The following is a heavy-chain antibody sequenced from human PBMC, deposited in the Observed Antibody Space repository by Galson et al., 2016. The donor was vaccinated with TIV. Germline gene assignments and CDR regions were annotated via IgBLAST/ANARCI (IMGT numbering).Heavy chain of an antibody. V-gene: IGHV6-1*01. Sequence: CAISGDSVSSHSAAWNWLRQSPSRGLEWLGRTFYRSKWYNDYAPSVKSRITINPDTSKTQFFLQLNSVTPEDTAVYYCARATPSVFGIIMTLDSWGQGTLVTVSS. J-gene: IGHJ4*02. CDR1: GDSVSSHSAA. D-gene: IGHD3-16*01. CDR3: ARATPSVFGIIMTLDS. CDR2: TFYRSKWYN.